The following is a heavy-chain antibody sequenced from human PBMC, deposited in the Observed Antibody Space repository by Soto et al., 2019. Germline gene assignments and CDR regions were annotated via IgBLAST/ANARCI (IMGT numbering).Heavy chain of an antibody. V-gene: IGHV4-39*01. CDR1: GASTSSSDYR. D-gene: IGHD2-2*01. CDR2: VYHSGLT. CDR3: DRRRSATSWRDH. J-gene: IGHJ5*02. Sequence: SETLSLTCTVSGASTSSSDYRWGWVRQPPGKGLEWIGNVYHSGLTFYNPSLESRVSISIDTSKNQFTLSLGSVTAADTAVYFCDRRRSATSWRDHWGQGILVTVSS.